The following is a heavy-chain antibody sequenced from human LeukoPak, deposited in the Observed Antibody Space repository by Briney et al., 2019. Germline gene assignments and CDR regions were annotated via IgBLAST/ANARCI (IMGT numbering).Heavy chain of an antibody. Sequence: SETLSLTCPFTGGFLTTYYWSWVRQSPGKGLEWIGYIYHGGDTNYNPSLNSRVPISVDTSKNQVSLTLNFVTAADTAVYYCARTQFYRRGFDHWGQGTLVTVSS. CDR1: GGFLTTYY. V-gene: IGHV4-59*01. CDR3: ARTQFYRRGFDH. CDR2: IYHGGDT. D-gene: IGHD2/OR15-2a*01. J-gene: IGHJ4*02.